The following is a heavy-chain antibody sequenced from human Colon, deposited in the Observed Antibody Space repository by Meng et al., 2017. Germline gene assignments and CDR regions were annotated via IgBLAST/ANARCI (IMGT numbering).Heavy chain of an antibody. CDR3: LRGSGGSV. Sequence: QLQLQESGPGLVKPSETLSLTCTVSGGSISSSSYYWGWIRQPPGKGLEWIGNMHYSGTTYYNPSLKSRVSMSIDKSKNQFSLKLTSVTAADTAVYHCLRGSGGSVWGQGTLVTVSS. CDR1: GGSISSSSYY. J-gene: IGHJ1*01. V-gene: IGHV4-39*07. D-gene: IGHD3-10*01. CDR2: MHYSGTT.